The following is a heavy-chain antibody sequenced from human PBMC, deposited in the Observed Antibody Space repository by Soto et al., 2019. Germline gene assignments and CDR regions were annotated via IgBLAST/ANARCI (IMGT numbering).Heavy chain of an antibody. CDR3: ARETYEKEYSAWYFDL. D-gene: IGHD5-12*01. CDR2: IQSDGSTT. Sequence: GGSLRLSCAASGFTFSSYWMHWVRQAPGKGLVWVSRIQSDGSTTSYADSVKGRFTISRDNAKNTLYLQVNSLRAEDTAVYYCARETYEKEYSAWYFDLWGRGTLVTVSS. V-gene: IGHV3-74*01. J-gene: IGHJ2*01. CDR1: GFTFSSYW.